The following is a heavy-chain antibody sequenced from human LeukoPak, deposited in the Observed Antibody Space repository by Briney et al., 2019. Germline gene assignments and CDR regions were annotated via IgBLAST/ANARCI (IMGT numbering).Heavy chain of an antibody. CDR2: IWYDGSNK. D-gene: IGHD1-26*01. Sequence: PGGSLRRSCAASGFTFSNHGMHWVRQAPGKGLEWVAVIWYDGSNKYYADSVKGRFTISRDNSKNTLYLQMDSLGAGDTAVYYCGRDIKAKYCDYWGQGTQVTVSS. CDR1: GFTFSNHG. CDR3: GRDIKAKYCDY. V-gene: IGHV3-33*01. J-gene: IGHJ4*02.